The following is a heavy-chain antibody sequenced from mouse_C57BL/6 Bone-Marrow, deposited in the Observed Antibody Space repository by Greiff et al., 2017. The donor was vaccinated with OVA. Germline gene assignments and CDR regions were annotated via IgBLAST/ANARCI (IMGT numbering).Heavy chain of an antibody. Sequence: QVQLQQSGAELVKPGASVKLSCKASGYTFTSYWMHWVKQRPGQGLEWIGMIHPNSGSTNYNEKFKSKATLTVDKSTSTSYMQLSSLTSEDSAVYYGARYNGSSYDFFDYWGKGTTLTVSS. D-gene: IGHD1-1*01. CDR1: GYTFTSYW. V-gene: IGHV1-64*01. CDR2: IHPNSGST. CDR3: ARYNGSSYDFFDY. J-gene: IGHJ2*01.